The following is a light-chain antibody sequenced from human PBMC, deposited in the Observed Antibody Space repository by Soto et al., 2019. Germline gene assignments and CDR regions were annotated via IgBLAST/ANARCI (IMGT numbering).Light chain of an antibody. CDR2: DAS. CDR3: QQYDILPLT. J-gene: IGKJ4*01. CDR1: QDISNY. Sequence: DIQMTQYPSSLSASVGDRVTITCQASQDISNYLNWYQQKPGKAPKLLIYDASNLETGVPSRFSGSGSGTDFTFTISSLQPEDIATYYCQQYDILPLTFAGGTKVDVK. V-gene: IGKV1-33*01.